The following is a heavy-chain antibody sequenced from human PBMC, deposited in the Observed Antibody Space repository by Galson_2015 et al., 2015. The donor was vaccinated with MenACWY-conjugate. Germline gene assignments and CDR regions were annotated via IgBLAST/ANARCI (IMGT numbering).Heavy chain of an antibody. D-gene: IGHD1-14*01. J-gene: IGHJ4*02. CDR3: ARDNHWSFDS. Sequence: SLRLSCAASGFTFNNYWMHWVRQPPGKGLEWISYIKADGSLSNYADSVKGRFTISTDNAKNMVYLQMDGLRDEDTAVYFCARDNHWSFDSWGQGTLVTVSS. V-gene: IGHV3-74*01. CDR1: GFTFNNYW. CDR2: IKADGSLS.